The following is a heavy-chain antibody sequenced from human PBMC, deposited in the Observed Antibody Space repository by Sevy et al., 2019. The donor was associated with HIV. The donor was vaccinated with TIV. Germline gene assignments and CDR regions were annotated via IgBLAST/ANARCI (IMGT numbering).Heavy chain of an antibody. CDR1: GFTFSSYA. CDR2: ISGSGGNT. CDR3: AKRLAVPGPYFDH. D-gene: IGHD6-19*01. J-gene: IGHJ4*02. V-gene: IGHV3-23*01. Sequence: GGSLRLSCAASGFTFSSYAMSWVRQAPGKGLEWVSAISGSGGNTYYADSVKGGFTISRDNSKNTLYLQMNSLRAEDTAVYYCAKRLAVPGPYFDHWGQGTLVTVSS.